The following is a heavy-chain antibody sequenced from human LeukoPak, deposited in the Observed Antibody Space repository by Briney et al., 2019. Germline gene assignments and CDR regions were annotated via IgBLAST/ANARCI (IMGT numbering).Heavy chain of an antibody. Sequence: SVKVSCKASGGTFSSYAISWVRQAPGQGLEWMGGIIPIFGTANYAQKFQGRVTITADESTSTAYMELSSLRSEDTAVYYCARERVVPAATGPYYYYGMDVWGQGTTVTVSS. D-gene: IGHD2-2*01. CDR1: GGTFSSYA. V-gene: IGHV1-69*13. J-gene: IGHJ6*02. CDR3: ARERVVPAATGPYYYYGMDV. CDR2: IIPIFGTA.